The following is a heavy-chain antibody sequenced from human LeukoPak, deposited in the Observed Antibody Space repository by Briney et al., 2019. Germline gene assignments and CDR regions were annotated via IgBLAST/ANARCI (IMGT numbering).Heavy chain of an antibody. CDR1: GFTFSNAW. CDR2: IKSKTDGRTT. Sequence: GGSLRLSCAASGFTFSNAWMSWVRQAPGEGGEWVGRIKSKTDGRTTDYAAPVKGRFSISRDDSKNTLYLQMNRLKTEDTAVYYCTTDGVVVPAAIPCFDYWGQGTLVTVSS. J-gene: IGHJ4*02. CDR3: TTDGVVVPAAIPCFDY. V-gene: IGHV3-15*01. D-gene: IGHD2-2*02.